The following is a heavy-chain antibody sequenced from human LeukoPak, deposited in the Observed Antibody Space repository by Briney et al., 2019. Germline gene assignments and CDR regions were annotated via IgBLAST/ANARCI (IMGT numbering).Heavy chain of an antibody. V-gene: IGHV3-9*01. CDR3: AKDIGYYYHYYYGMDV. Sequence: GGSLRLSCAASGFTFDDYAMHWVRQAPGKGLEWVSGISWNSGSIGYADSVKGRFTISRDNAKNSLYLQMNSLRAEDTALYYCAKDIGYYYHYYYGMDVWGQGTTVTVSS. CDR2: ISWNSGSI. D-gene: IGHD3-22*01. CDR1: GFTFDDYA. J-gene: IGHJ6*02.